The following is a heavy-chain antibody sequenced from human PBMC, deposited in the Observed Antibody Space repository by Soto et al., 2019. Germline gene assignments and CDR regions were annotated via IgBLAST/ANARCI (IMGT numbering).Heavy chain of an antibody. V-gene: IGHV3-74*01. J-gene: IGHJ4*02. Sequence: EVQLVESGGGLVQPGGSLRLSCAAPGFTFNNYWMHWFRQAPGKGLVWVSRINGDGSSTSYADSVKGRFTISRDNAKNTLYLQMNSLRVDDTAVFYCVRGLMGAEDYWGQGTLVTVSS. D-gene: IGHD3-16*01. CDR1: GFTFNNYW. CDR3: VRGLMGAEDY. CDR2: INGDGSST.